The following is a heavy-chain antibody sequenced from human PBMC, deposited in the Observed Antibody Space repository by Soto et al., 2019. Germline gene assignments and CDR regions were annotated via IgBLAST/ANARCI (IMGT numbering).Heavy chain of an antibody. Sequence: PSETLSLTCSVSGASIRDYHWSWVRQPAGKGLEWIGRLYISGSTKYNPSLKSRVTMSADTSVNQFSLTRRSVTAADTAIYYCARMYNSGFYRPEGDYYFYGMDVWGQGTTVTVSS. CDR1: GASIRDYH. CDR3: ARMYNSGFYRPEGDYYFYGMDV. D-gene: IGHD6-19*01. V-gene: IGHV4-4*07. J-gene: IGHJ6*02. CDR2: LYISGST.